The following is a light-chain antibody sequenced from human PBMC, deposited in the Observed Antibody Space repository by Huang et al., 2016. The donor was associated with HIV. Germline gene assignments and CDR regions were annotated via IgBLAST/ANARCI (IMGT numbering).Light chain of an antibody. Sequence: DIVMTQSPDSLAVSLGERATINCKSSQSGLYSSNNKNYLAWYQQKPGQPPKLLIYWASTRESGVPDRFSGSGSGTDFTLTISSLQAEDVAVYYCQQYFSTPTFGQGTRLEMK. J-gene: IGKJ5*01. CDR2: WAS. V-gene: IGKV4-1*01. CDR3: QQYFSTPT. CDR1: QSGLYSSNNKNY.